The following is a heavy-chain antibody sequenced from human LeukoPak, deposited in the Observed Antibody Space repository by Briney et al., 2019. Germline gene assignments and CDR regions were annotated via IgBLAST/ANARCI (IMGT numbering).Heavy chain of an antibody. CDR1: GGSFSGYY. D-gene: IGHD1-26*01. Sequence: SETLSLTCAVYGGSFSGYYWSWIRQPPGKGLEWIGEINHSGSTNYNPSLKSRVTISVDTSKNQFSLKLSSVTAADTAVYYCARWSIAIVGAPKGGWFDPWGQGTLVTVSS. CDR3: ARWSIAIVGAPKGGWFDP. V-gene: IGHV4-34*01. CDR2: INHSGST. J-gene: IGHJ5*02.